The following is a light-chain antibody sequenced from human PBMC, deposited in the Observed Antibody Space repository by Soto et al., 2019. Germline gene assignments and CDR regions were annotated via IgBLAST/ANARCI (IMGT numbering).Light chain of an antibody. CDR2: GAS. Sequence: EIVLTQSPGTLSLSPGERATLSCRASQSVSSSYLAWYQQKPGQAPWLLIYGASSRATGIPDRFSGSGSGTDFTLTISRLEPEDFAVYYYQQYGSSPPYTFGQGTKLEIK. V-gene: IGKV3-20*01. CDR3: QQYGSSPPYT. J-gene: IGKJ2*01. CDR1: QSVSSSY.